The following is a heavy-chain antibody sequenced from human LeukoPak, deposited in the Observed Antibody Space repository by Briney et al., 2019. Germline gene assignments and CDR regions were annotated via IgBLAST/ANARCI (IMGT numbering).Heavy chain of an antibody. CDR3: ARDLSGYDYFDY. CDR1: GYTFTGYY. V-gene: IGHV1-2*02. J-gene: IGHJ4*02. CDR2: INPNNGVT. Sequence: GASVKVSCKSSGYTFTGYYMHWVRQAPGQGLEWMGWINPNNGVTDYAQRFQGRFTMTRDTSINTVYMELSRLRPDDTAVYYCARDLSGYDYFDYWGQGTLVTVSS. D-gene: IGHD5-12*01.